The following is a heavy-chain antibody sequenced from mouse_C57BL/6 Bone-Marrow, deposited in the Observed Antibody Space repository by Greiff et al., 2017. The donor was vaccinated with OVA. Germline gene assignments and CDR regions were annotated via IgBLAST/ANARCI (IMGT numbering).Heavy chain of an antibody. CDR1: GVTFTDYY. CDR2: IRHKANGYTK. D-gene: IGHD1-1*01. V-gene: IGHV7-3*01. J-gene: IGHJ2*01. CDR3: ARFPPYFYGSTYYFDY. Sequence: CEASGVTFTDYYTCWVRQPLGKALEWLGFIRHKANGYTKAYSASVKGWFTISRDNSQSILYLQMNSLRAEYIATYYCARFPPYFYGSTYYFDYWGQGTTLTVSS.